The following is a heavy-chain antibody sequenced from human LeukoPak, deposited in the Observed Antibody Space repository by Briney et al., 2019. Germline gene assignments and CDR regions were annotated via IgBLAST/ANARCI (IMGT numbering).Heavy chain of an antibody. J-gene: IGHJ6*03. D-gene: IGHD2-2*02. V-gene: IGHV4-39*06. CDR3: ARVPAAIAYYYYYYMDV. Sequence: SETLSLTCTVSGGSISSSGYYWGWIRQPPGKGLEWIGSIYYSGSTYYNPSLKSRVTISVDTSKKQFPLKLSSVTAADTAVYYCARVPAAIAYYYYYYMDVWGKGTTVTVSS. CDR1: GGSISSSGYY. CDR2: IYYSGST.